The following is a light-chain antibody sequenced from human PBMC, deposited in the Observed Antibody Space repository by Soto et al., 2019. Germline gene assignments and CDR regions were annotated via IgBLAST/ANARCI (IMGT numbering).Light chain of an antibody. Sequence: QYVLTQPPSVSGAPGQRVTISCTGSSSNIGAGYDVHWYQQLPGTAPKLLIYGNSNRPSGVPDRFSGSKSGTSASLAITGLQAEDESDYYCQSYDSSLSGVVFGGVTKVTVL. CDR3: QSYDSSLSGVV. V-gene: IGLV1-40*01. CDR1: SSNIGAGYD. CDR2: GNS. J-gene: IGLJ2*01.